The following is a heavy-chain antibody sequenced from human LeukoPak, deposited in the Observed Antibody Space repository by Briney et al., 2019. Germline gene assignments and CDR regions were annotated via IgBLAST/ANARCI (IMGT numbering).Heavy chain of an antibody. CDR2: IYPGDSDA. Sequence: PGESLKISCKGSGYSFTTYWIGWVRQMPGKGLEWMGIIYPGDSDARYSPSFQGQVTISADKSISTAYLQWSSLKASDTAMYYCARLDPQQKYYYGMDVWGQGTTVTVSS. CDR1: GYSFTTYW. V-gene: IGHV5-51*01. J-gene: IGHJ6*02. D-gene: IGHD6-13*01. CDR3: ARLDPQQKYYYGMDV.